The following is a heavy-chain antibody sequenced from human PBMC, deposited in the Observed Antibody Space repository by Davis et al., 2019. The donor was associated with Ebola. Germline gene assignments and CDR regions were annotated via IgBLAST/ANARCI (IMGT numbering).Heavy chain of an antibody. CDR1: GGSFSGYY. CDR2: INHSGST. Sequence: GSLRLSCAVYGGSFSGYYWSWIRQPPGKGLEWIGEINHSGSTNYNPSLKSRVTISVDTSKNQFSLKLSSVTAADTAVYYCARENSGVDYWGQGTLVTVSS. CDR3: ARENSGVDY. D-gene: IGHD1-26*01. J-gene: IGHJ4*02. V-gene: IGHV4-34*01.